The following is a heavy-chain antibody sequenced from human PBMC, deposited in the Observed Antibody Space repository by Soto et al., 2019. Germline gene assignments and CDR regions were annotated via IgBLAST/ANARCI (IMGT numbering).Heavy chain of an antibody. D-gene: IGHD2-2*02. V-gene: IGHV3-23*01. Sequence: GSLRLSCAASGFTFSSYAMSWVRQAPGKGLEWVSAISGSGGSTYYADSVKGRFTISRDNSKNTLYLQMNSLRAEDTAVYYCAKDQGGGYCSSTSCYTTDYYYYGMDVWGQRTTVTVPS. CDR1: GFTFSSYA. CDR3: AKDQGGGYCSSTSCYTTDYYYYGMDV. CDR2: ISGSGGST. J-gene: IGHJ6*02.